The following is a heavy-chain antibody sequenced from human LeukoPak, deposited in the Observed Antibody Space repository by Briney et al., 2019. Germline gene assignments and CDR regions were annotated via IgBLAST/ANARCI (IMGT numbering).Heavy chain of an antibody. V-gene: IGHV3-48*03. Sequence: GGSLRLSCAASGFTFSSYEMNWVRQAPGKGLEWVSYISSSAGTTYYADSVKGRFTISRDNSKNTLYLQMNSLRAEDTAVYYCARVSGGWELLYYFDYWGQGTLVTVSS. CDR2: ISSSAGTT. CDR3: ARVSGGWELLYYFDY. CDR1: GFTFSSYE. D-gene: IGHD1-26*01. J-gene: IGHJ4*02.